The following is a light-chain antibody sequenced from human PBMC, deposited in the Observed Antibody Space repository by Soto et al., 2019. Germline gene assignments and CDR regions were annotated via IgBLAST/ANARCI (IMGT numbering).Light chain of an antibody. J-gene: IGLJ1*01. V-gene: IGLV2-14*03. CDR3: ISYTDRQSYL. CDR1: SSDIGSYNH. CDR2: AVS. Sequence: QPVLAQPASVSGSPGQSITISCSGTSSDIGSYNHVAWYQQFPGKSPKLMIYAVSDRPSGVSDRFSGSKSGITASLTISGLQTEVEADYYCISYTDRQSYLFGTGTKVTVL.